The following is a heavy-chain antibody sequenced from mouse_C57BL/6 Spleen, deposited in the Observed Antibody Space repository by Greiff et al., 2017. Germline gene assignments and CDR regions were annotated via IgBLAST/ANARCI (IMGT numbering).Heavy chain of an antibody. V-gene: IGHV1-82*01. CDR2: IYPGDGDT. J-gene: IGHJ3*01. D-gene: IGHD4-1*01. Sequence: VQLQQSGPELVKPGASVKISCKASGYAFSSSWMNWVKQRPGKGLEWIGRIYPGDGDTNYNGKFKGKATLTADKASSTAYMQLSSLTSEDSSVCVCASRGSNWDEWFAYWGQGTLVTVSA. CDR1: GYAFSSSW. CDR3: ASRGSNWDEWFAY.